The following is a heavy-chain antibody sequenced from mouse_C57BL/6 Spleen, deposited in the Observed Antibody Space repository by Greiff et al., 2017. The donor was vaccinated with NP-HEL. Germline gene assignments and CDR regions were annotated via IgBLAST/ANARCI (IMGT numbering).Heavy chain of an antibody. J-gene: IGHJ1*03. V-gene: IGHV1-66*01. CDR3: ARGPNYYGSSHWYFDV. CDR1: GYSFTSYY. D-gene: IGHD1-1*01. CDR2: IYPGSGNT. Sequence: QVQLQQSGPELVKPGASVKISCKASGYSFTSYYIHWVKQRPGQGLEWIGWIYPGSGNTKYNEKFKGKATLTADTSSSTAYMQLSSLTSEDSAVYYCARGPNYYGSSHWYFDVWGTGTTVTVSS.